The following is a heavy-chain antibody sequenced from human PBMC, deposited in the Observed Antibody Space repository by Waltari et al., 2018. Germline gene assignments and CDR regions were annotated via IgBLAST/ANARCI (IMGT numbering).Heavy chain of an antibody. CDR1: GYTFTGYY. Sequence: QVQLVQSGAEVKKPGASVKVSCKASGYTFTGYYMHWVRQAPGQGLEWMGRINPNSGGTNYAQKFQGRVTITRNTSISTAYMELSSLRSEDTAVYYCARPGLSGSSSSGYYFDYWGQGTLVTVSS. CDR2: INPNSGGT. CDR3: ARPGLSGSSSSGYYFDY. D-gene: IGHD6-6*01. V-gene: IGHV1-2*06. J-gene: IGHJ4*02.